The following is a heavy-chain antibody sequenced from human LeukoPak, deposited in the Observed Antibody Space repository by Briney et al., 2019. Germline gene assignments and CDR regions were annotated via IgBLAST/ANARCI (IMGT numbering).Heavy chain of an antibody. J-gene: IGHJ3*02. CDR1: GFTFSSYD. CDR3: ARGGKPAVFDI. D-gene: IGHD1-14*01. CDR2: IDADGDT. Sequence: GGSLRLSCAASGFTFSSYDMHWVRQVTGKGLEWVSAIDADGDTYYPGSVKGRFTISRENSKNSFYLQMNSLRAGDTAVYYCARGGKPAVFDIWGQGTMVTVSS. V-gene: IGHV3-13*04.